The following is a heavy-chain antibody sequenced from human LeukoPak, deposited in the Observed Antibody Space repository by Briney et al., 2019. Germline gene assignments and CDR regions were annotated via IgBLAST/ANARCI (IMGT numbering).Heavy chain of an antibody. CDR3: ARGGAATGNFDY. CDR2: IYHSGCT. CDR1: GFSLSRGYY. Sequence: SATLSLPCAGSGFSLSRGYYWVWVPPPPGKGLEWIGSIYHSGCTYYNPSLKSRVTISVDTSKNQFSLKLSSVTAADTAVYYCARGGAATGNFDYWGQGTLVTVSS. D-gene: IGHD2-15*01. V-gene: IGHV4-38-2*01. J-gene: IGHJ4*02.